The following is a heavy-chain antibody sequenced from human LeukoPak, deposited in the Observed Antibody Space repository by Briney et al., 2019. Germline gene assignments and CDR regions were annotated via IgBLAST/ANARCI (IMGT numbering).Heavy chain of an antibody. CDR3: ARFTGYGMDV. V-gene: IGHV1-69*04. CDR1: GGTFSSYA. D-gene: IGHD3-10*01. CDR2: IIPILGIA. Sequence: GASVKVSCKASGGTFSSYAISWVRQAPGQGLEWMGRIIPILGIANYAQKFQGRVTTTADKSTSTAYMELSSLRSEDTAVYYCARFTGYGMDVWGQGTTVTVSS. J-gene: IGHJ6*02.